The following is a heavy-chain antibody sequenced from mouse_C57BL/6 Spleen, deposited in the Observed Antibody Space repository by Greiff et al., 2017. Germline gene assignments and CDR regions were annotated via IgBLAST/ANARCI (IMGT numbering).Heavy chain of an antibody. V-gene: IGHV1-69*01. CDR2: IDPSDSYT. CDR3: ARFDTTAYAMDY. CDR1: GYTFTSYW. J-gene: IGHJ4*01. Sequence: QVQLQQPGAELVMPGASVKLSCKASGYTFTSYWMHWVKQRPGQGLEWIGEIDPSDSYTNYTPQFKGKSTLTVDKSSSTAYMQLSSLTSEDSAVYYCARFDTTAYAMDYWGQGTSVTVSS. D-gene: IGHD1-2*01.